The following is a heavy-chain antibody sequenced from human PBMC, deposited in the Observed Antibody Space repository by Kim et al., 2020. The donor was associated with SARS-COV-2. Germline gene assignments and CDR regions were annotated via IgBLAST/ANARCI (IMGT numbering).Heavy chain of an antibody. CDR2: IYSGGSST. J-gene: IGHJ4*02. V-gene: IGHV3-23*03. CDR1: GFTFSSYA. Sequence: GGSLRLSCAASGFTFSSYAMSWVRQAPGKGLEWVSVIYSGGSSTYYADSVKGRFTISRDNSKNTLYLQMNSLRAEDTAVYYCAKVKLLGLGMERLFDYWGQGTLVTISS. CDR3: AKVKLLGLGMERLFDY. D-gene: IGHD3-16*01.